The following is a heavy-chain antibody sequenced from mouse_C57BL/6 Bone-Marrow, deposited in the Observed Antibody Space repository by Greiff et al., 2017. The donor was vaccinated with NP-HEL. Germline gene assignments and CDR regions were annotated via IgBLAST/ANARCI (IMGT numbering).Heavy chain of an antibody. CDR1: GFTFSSYA. CDR2: ISDGGSYT. CDR3: ARSTMVTTEFAY. V-gene: IGHV5-4*01. J-gene: IGHJ3*01. Sequence: EVQLVESGGGLVKPGGSLKLSCAASGFTFSSYAMSWVRQTPDKRLEWVATISDGGSYTYYPDNVKGRFTISRDNAKNNLYLQMSHLKSEDTAMYYCARSTMVTTEFAYWGQGTLVTVSA. D-gene: IGHD2-1*01.